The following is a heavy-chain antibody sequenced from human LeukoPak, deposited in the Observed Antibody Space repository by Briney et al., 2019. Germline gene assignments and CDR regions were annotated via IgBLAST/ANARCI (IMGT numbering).Heavy chain of an antibody. D-gene: IGHD2-21*02. J-gene: IGHJ4*02. CDR3: ARAAYCGGDCYPLDY. CDR2: ISSSGSTI. CDR1: GFTFSSYE. V-gene: IGHV3-48*03. Sequence: GGSLRLSCAASGFTFSSYEMNWVRQAPGKGLEWVSYISSSGSTIYYADSVKGRFTISRDNAKNSLYLQMNSLRAEDTAVYYCARAAYCGGDCYPLDYWGQGNLVTVSS.